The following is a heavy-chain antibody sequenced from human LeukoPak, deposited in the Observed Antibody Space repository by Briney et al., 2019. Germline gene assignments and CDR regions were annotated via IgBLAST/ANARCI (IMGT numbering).Heavy chain of an antibody. D-gene: IGHD6-13*01. V-gene: IGHV3-23*01. CDR3: AKGTRSSSWFHFDY. CDR2: ISGSGGST. Sequence: GGSLRLSCAASGFTFSSYAMSWVRQAPGKGLEWVSGISGSGGSTYYADSVKGQFTISRDNSKNTLYLQMNSLRAEDTAVYYCAKGTRSSSWFHFDYWGQGTLVTVSS. J-gene: IGHJ4*02. CDR1: GFTFSSYA.